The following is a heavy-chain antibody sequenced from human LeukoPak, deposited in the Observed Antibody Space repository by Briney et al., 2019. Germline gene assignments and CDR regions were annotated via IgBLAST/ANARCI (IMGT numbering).Heavy chain of an antibody. V-gene: IGHV4-61*02. CDR3: ARLAPYSSGPHFDY. Sequence: SQTLSLTCTVSGGSISSGDYYWSWIRQPAGKGLEWIGRVYATGSTNYSPSLKSRATISLDPSKNQFSLKLSSVTAADTAMYYCARLAPYSSGPHFDYWGQGILVTVSS. CDR1: GGSISSGDYY. D-gene: IGHD6-19*01. J-gene: IGHJ4*02. CDR2: VYATGST.